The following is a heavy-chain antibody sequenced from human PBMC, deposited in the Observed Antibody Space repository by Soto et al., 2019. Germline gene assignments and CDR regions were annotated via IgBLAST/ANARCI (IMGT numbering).Heavy chain of an antibody. V-gene: IGHV1-3*01. CDR1: GYTLNTYD. D-gene: IGHD1-1*01. CDR2: ITAANDNT. CDR3: ARTVRWNGLVYGLDV. Sequence: QVQLVQSGAEVKKPGASVKISCKTSGYTLNTYDLHWVRQAPGQSLEWMGRITAANDNTKYSQKLQGRVTISWDTSENRVYVAMDGLRSAETAVYYCARTVRWNGLVYGLDVWGEGTTVSV. J-gene: IGHJ6*02.